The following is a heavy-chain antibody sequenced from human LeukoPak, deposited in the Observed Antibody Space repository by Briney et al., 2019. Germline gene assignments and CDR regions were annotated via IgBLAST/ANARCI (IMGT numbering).Heavy chain of an antibody. D-gene: IGHD6-13*01. CDR1: GFTFGKYW. CDR3: AKDDVGRSSSFHFDY. V-gene: IGHV3-7*03. J-gene: IGHJ4*02. Sequence: GGSLRLSCVASGFTFGKYWMSWVRQAPGKGLEWVANIKLDGSEKNYVDSVKGRFTISRDNTKNSLYLQMNSLRAEDTAVYYCAKDDVGRSSSFHFDYWGQGTLVTVSS. CDR2: IKLDGSEK.